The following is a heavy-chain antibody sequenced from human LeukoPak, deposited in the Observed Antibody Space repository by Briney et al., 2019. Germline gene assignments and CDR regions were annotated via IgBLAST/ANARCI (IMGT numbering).Heavy chain of an antibody. Sequence: PGGSLRLSCAASGFTFGDYNMNWVRQAPGKGLEWISFIRSSSSSRYYADSVKGRFTIFRDNAKNSLYLQMNSLRDEDTAVYYCAREGGSGSYSDYWGQGTLVSVSS. D-gene: IGHD3-10*01. V-gene: IGHV3-48*02. CDR1: GFTFGDYN. J-gene: IGHJ4*02. CDR2: IRSSSSSR. CDR3: AREGGSGSYSDY.